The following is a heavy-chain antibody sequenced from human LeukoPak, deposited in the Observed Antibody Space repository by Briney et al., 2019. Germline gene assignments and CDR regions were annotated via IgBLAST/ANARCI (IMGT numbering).Heavy chain of an antibody. J-gene: IGHJ4*02. CDR1: GFTFSSYP. V-gene: IGHV3-23*01. CDR3: AKGSTVTTFDS. Sequence: GGSLRLSCAASGFTFSSYPMNWVRQSPERGLEWVSAISATGGSTSYADSVKGRFTISRDDSKNTLYLQMNSLRTEDTAVYYCAKGSTVTTFDSWGQGTLVTVSS. D-gene: IGHD4-17*01. CDR2: ISATGGST.